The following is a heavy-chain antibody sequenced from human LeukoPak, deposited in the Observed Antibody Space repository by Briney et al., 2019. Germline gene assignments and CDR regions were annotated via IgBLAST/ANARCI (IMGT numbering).Heavy chain of an antibody. D-gene: IGHD5-24*01. J-gene: IGHJ4*02. Sequence: GASVKVSCKASGYTFSGYAIHWVRQAPGQRFEWMGWINAGNGHTKYSQNFQGRVTITRDSSANIVYMDVSNLTSEDTAVYYCARGIWSATRVDYYLDNWGRGTLVTVSS. CDR2: INAGNGHT. CDR3: ARGIWSATRVDYYLDN. V-gene: IGHV1-3*01. CDR1: GYTFSGYA.